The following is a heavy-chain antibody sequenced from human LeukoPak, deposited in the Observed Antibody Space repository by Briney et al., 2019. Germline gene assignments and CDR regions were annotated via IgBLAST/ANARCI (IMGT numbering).Heavy chain of an antibody. J-gene: IGHJ6*03. V-gene: IGHV3-53*01. Sequence: PGGSLRLSCAASGFTVSSNYMSWVCQAPGKGLEWVSVIYSGGSTYYADSVKGRFTISRDNSKNTLYLQMNSLRAEDTAVYYCARDFVLGDYYYMDVWGKGTTVTISS. CDR1: GFTVSSNY. CDR3: ARDFVLGDYYYMDV. CDR2: IYSGGST. D-gene: IGHD3-16*01.